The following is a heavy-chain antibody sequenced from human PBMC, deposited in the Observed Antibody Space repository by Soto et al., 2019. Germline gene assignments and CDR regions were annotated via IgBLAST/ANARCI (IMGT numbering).Heavy chain of an antibody. CDR1: GGSISSYY. J-gene: IGHJ6*03. V-gene: IGHV4-59*01. CDR2: IYYSGST. CDR3: ARGRRAYYDFWSGYPNYYMDV. Sequence: SGTLSLTCTVSGGSISSYYWSWIRQPPGKGLEWFGYIYYSGSTNYNPSLKSRVTISVDTSKNQFSLKLSSVTAADTAVYYCARGRRAYYDFWSGYPNYYMDVWGKGTTVTVSS. D-gene: IGHD3-3*01.